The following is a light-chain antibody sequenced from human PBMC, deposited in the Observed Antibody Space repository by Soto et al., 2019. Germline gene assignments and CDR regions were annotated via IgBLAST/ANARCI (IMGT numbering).Light chain of an antibody. CDR1: SGSVSISHY. J-gene: IGLJ2*01. CDR3: ALYMGSGTLI. CDR2: STN. Sequence: QTVVTQEPSLSVSPAGTVTLTCALSSGSVSISHYSSWYQQTPGQAPRTLIYSTNTRSSGVPDRFSGSILGNKAALTITGAQAHDESFYYCALYMGSGTLIFGGGTKLTVL. V-gene: IGLV8-61*01.